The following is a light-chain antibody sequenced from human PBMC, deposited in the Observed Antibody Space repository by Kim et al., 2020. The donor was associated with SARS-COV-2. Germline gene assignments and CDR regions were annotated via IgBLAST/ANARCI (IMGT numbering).Light chain of an antibody. CDR2: GAS. J-gene: IGKJ4*01. V-gene: IGKV3-20*01. CDR1: QSVSGIY. CDR3: QQYGTSPLT. Sequence: SPGERDTLSCRASQSVSGIYLAWYQQKPGQAPRLLIYGASSRATGIPDRFSGSGSGTDFTLTISRLEPEDFAVYYCQQYGTSPLTFGGGTKVDIK.